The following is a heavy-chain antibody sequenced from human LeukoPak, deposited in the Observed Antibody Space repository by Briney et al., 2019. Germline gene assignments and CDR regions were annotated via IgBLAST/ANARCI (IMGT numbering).Heavy chain of an antibody. V-gene: IGHV4-39*07. D-gene: IGHD3-9*01. CDR2: IYYSGST. Sequence: PSETLSLTCTVSGGSISNSNYYWGWIRQPPGKGLEWIGSIYYSGSTNYNPSLKSRVTMSVDTSKNQFSLKLSSVTAADTAVYYCARDGTEYDILTGYYNTPFGYWGQGTLVTVSS. J-gene: IGHJ4*02. CDR1: GGSISNSNYY. CDR3: ARDGTEYDILTGYYNTPFGY.